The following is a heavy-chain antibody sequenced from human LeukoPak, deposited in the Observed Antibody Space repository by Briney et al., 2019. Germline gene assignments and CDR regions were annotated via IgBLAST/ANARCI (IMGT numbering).Heavy chain of an antibody. CDR3: AKDRKIQVTTKPTSFDY. CDR1: GFTFSSYA. V-gene: IGHV3-23*01. Sequence: GGSLRLSCAASGFTFSSYAMSWVRQAPGKGLEWVSAISGSGGSTYYADSVKGRFTISRDNSKNTLYLQMNSLRAEDTAVYYCAKDRKIQVTTKPTSFDYWGQGTLVTVSS. D-gene: IGHD4-17*01. CDR2: ISGSGGST. J-gene: IGHJ4*02.